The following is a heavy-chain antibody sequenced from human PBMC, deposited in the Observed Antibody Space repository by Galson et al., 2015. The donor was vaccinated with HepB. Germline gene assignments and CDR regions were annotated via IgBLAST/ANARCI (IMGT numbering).Heavy chain of an antibody. CDR1: GYTFSSYA. J-gene: IGHJ1*01. CDR3: AREIPYTSSWSWKFHH. CDR2: INTNTGNP. Sequence: SVKVSCKAYGYTFSSYAMNWVRQAPGQGLEWMGWINTNTGNPTYAQGFTGRFVFSLDTSVSTAYLQISSLKAEDTAVYYCAREIPYTSSWSWKFHHWGQGTLVTVSS. V-gene: IGHV7-4-1*02. D-gene: IGHD6-13*01.